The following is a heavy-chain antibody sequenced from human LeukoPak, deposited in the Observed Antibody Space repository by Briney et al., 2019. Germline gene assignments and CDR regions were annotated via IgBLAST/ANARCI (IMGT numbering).Heavy chain of an antibody. CDR1: GFTVSGNY. D-gene: IGHD4-11*01. CDR3: ARAKTLTTSFGWFDP. J-gene: IGHJ5*02. CDR2: IHSRGNT. Sequence: PGGSLRLSCAASGFTVSGNYMSWVRQAPGKGLEWVSFIHSRGNTYYADSVKGRFTTSRDNSKNTLYLQMNSLRAEDTAVYYCARAKTLTTSFGWFDPWGQGTLVTVSS. V-gene: IGHV3-53*01.